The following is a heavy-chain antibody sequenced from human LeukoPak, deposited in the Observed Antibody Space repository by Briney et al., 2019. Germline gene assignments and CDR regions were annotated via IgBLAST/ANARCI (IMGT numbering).Heavy chain of an antibody. J-gene: IGHJ4*02. D-gene: IGHD6-19*01. CDR2: INAGNGNT. CDR1: GYTFTSYA. CDR3: ARDFSIAVGYFDY. V-gene: IGHV1-3*01. Sequence: ASVKVSCTASGYTFTSYAMHWVRQAPGQRLEWMGWINAGNGNTKYSQKFQGRVTITRDTSASTAYMELSSLRSEDTAVYYCARDFSIAVGYFDYWGQGTLVTVSS.